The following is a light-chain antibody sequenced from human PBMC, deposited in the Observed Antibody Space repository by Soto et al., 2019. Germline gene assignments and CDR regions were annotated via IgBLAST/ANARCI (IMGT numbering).Light chain of an antibody. CDR2: SHN. J-gene: IGLJ1*01. CDR3: AAWDDSLNTYV. Sequence: QSVLTQPPSASGTPGQRVTISCSGSSSNIGSNTVNWYQQLPGTAPKLLIYSHNQRPSGVPDRFSGSKSGTSASLAISGLQSEDEADYYCAAWDDSLNTYVFGTGTKATV. CDR1: SSNIGSNT. V-gene: IGLV1-44*01.